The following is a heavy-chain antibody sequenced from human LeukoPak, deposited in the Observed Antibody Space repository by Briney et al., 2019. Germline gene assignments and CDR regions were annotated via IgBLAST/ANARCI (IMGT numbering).Heavy chain of an antibody. Sequence: PGGSLRLSCAASGFTVSSNYMSWVRQAPGKGLEWVSVIYSGGSTYYADSVKGRFTISRHNSKNTLYLQMNSLRAEDTAVYYCASLGAAAGLDAFDIWGQGTMVTVSS. D-gene: IGHD6-13*01. CDR2: IYSGGST. CDR1: GFTVSSNY. V-gene: IGHV3-53*04. CDR3: ASLGAAAGLDAFDI. J-gene: IGHJ3*02.